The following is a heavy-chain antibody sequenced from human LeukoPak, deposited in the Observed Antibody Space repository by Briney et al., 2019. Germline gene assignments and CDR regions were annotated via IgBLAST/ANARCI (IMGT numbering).Heavy chain of an antibody. CDR2: ITGSGVST. CDR3: AKGGVAAADSYPNWYFDL. J-gene: IGHJ2*01. Sequence: PGGSLGLSYAASGFTFSSYAMSCVRQAPGRGLEWVSAITGSGVSTFYADSVKGRFTISRDNSKSTLYLQMNSLRAEDTAVYYCAKGGVAAADSYPNWYFDLWGRGTLVTVSS. V-gene: IGHV3-23*01. CDR1: GFTFSSYA. D-gene: IGHD6-13*01.